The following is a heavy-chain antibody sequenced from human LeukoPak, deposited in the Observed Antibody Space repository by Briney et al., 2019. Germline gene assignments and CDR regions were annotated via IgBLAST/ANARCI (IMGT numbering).Heavy chain of an antibody. J-gene: IGHJ5*02. CDR2: IKSKTDGGTT. V-gene: IGHV3-15*01. D-gene: IGHD3-10*01. Sequence: GGSLRLSCAASGFTFSNAWMSWVRQAPGKGLEWVGRIKSKTDGGTTDYAAPVKGRFTISRDDSKNSLYLQMNSLKTEDTAVYYCASLYGSGKRWVDPWGQGTLVTVSS. CDR1: GFTFSNAW. CDR3: ASLYGSGKRWVDP.